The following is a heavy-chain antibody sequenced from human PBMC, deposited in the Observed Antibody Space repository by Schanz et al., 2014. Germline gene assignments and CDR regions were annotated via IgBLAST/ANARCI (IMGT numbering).Heavy chain of an antibody. J-gene: IGHJ3*02. CDR2: INAHTGNT. V-gene: IGHV1-18*01. Sequence: QVQLVQSGGEVKKPGASVKVSCKASGYIFGSHGMTWVRQAPGQGPELMGWINAHTGNTQYAQKFQGRVNMTRDTVTTTVHLELTRLRTDDTAIYYCARVHIATYHYNSPGAFDIWGRGTRVNVSS. D-gene: IGHD3-10*01. CDR3: ARVHIATYHYNSPGAFDI. CDR1: GYIFGSHG.